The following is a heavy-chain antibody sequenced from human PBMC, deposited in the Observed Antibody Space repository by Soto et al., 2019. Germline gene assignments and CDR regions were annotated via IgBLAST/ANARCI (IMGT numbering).Heavy chain of an antibody. D-gene: IGHD1-7*01. CDR1: GGSISSSSYY. CDR2: IYDSGST. V-gene: IGHV4-39*01. J-gene: IGHJ4*02. Sequence: QLQLQESGPGLVKPSETLSLTCTVSGGSISSSSYYWGWIRQPPGKGLEWIGSIYDSGSTYYNPSLKSRVTISVDTSKNQFSLKLSSVTAADTAVYYCARHGRNSLGAGHTVDYFDYWGQGTLVTVSS. CDR3: ARHGRNSLGAGHTVDYFDY.